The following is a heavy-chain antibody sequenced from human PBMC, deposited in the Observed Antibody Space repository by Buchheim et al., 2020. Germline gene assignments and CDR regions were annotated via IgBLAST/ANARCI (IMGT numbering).Heavy chain of an antibody. D-gene: IGHD6-19*01. CDR1: GFTFSSYA. V-gene: IGHV3-30*04. J-gene: IGHJ6*02. CDR3: ARDYGPEQWLVLRYYYYGMDV. CDR2: ISYDGSNK. Sequence: VQLVESGGGVVQPGRSLRLSCAASGFTFSSYAMHWVRQAPGKGLEWVAVISYDGSNKYYADSVKGRFTISRDNSKNTLYLQMNSLRAEDTAVYYCARDYGPEQWLVLRYYYYGMDVWGQGTT.